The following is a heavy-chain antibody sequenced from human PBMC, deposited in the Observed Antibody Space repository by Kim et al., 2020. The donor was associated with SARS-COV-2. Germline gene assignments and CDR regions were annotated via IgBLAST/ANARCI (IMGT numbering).Heavy chain of an antibody. V-gene: IGHV4-34*01. CDR2: INHSGST. CDR3: ARGQAVAVLTP. CDR1: GGSFSGYY. D-gene: IGHD6-13*01. J-gene: IGHJ5*02. Sequence: SETLSLTCAVYGGSFSGYYWSWIRQPPGKGLEWIGEINHSGSTNYNPSLKSRVTISVDTSKNQFSLKLSSVTAADTAVYYCARGQAVAVLTPRGQGTLAT.